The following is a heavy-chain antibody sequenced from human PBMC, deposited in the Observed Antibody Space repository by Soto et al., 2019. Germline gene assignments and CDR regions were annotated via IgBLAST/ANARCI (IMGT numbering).Heavy chain of an antibody. V-gene: IGHV4-59*01. CDR2: VYNSGST. CDR3: ARYSREAVAGYTLDN. J-gene: IGHJ4*02. D-gene: IGHD6-13*01. CDR1: GGSISSNY. Sequence: ASLALTCTVSGGSISSNYWTWIRQPPGKGLEWIGYVYNSGSTNYNPSLKSRVTISEDTSKSQFSLKVNSMTAADTAVYYCARYSREAVAGYTLDNWGQGILVTVSS.